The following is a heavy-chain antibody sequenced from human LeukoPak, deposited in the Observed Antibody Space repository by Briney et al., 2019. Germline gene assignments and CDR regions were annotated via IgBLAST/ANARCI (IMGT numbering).Heavy chain of an antibody. Sequence: GGSLRLSCGAAGFTFSDYSINWVRQAPGKGLEWVSSISGSGSHIYYADSLKGRFTISRDNAKNSVSLQMNSLRADDTAVYYCAKDPWGRSSFWGQGTLVIVSS. CDR3: AKDPWGRSSF. D-gene: IGHD6-6*01. CDR1: GFTFSDYS. V-gene: IGHV3-21*06. CDR2: ISGSGSHI. J-gene: IGHJ4*02.